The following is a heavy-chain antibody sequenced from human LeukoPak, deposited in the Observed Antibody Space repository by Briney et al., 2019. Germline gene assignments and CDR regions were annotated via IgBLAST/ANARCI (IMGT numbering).Heavy chain of an antibody. Sequence: PGGSLRLSCAASGFTFSRYAMHWVRQAPGKGLEWVAVISFDGSYKYYADSVKGRFTISRDNAKTSLYLQMNNLRADDTAVYYCARARYHYDNTGHSYWYFDLWGRGTLVTVSS. V-gene: IGHV3-30*04. CDR2: ISFDGSYK. J-gene: IGHJ2*01. CDR3: ARARYHYDNTGHSYWYFDL. D-gene: IGHD3-9*01. CDR1: GFTFSRYA.